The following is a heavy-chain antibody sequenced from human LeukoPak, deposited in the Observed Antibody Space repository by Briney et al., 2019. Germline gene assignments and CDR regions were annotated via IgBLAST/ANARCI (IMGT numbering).Heavy chain of an antibody. J-gene: IGHJ4*02. CDR1: GFTFSSYG. CDR2: IRYDGSNK. Sequence: GGSLRFSCAASGFTFSSYGMHWVRQAPGKGLEWVAFIRYDGSNKYYADSVKGRFTISRDNSKNTLYLQMNSLRAEDTAVYYCARAHIVVVTAPGNYFDYWGQGTLVTVSS. V-gene: IGHV3-30*02. CDR3: ARAHIVVVTAPGNYFDY. D-gene: IGHD2-21*02.